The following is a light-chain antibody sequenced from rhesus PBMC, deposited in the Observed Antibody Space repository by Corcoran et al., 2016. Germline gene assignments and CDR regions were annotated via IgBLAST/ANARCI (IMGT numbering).Light chain of an antibody. J-gene: IGKJ1*01. V-gene: IGKV1-22*01. Sequence: DIRMTQSPSSLSASVGDTVTITCRASQSISSWLAWYQQKPGNAPKLLFYKVSTLQGGVPSRVSGSGSGTDFTLTINSLQSEDCATYYCQHYSSSPWTFGQGTKVEIK. CDR1: QSISSW. CDR2: KVS. CDR3: QHYSSSPWT.